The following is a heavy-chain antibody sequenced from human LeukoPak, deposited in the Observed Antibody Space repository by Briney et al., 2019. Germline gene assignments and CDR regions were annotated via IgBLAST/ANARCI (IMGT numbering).Heavy chain of an antibody. V-gene: IGHV3-21*01. Sequence: GGSLRLSCAASGLTFSRYSMNWVRQAPGKGLEWVSSISSGSSYIYYVNSVKGRFTVSRDNAKNSLYLQMNSLRAEDTAVYYCAGSDTIGYLPREWDYWYFDLWGRGTLVTVSS. CDR1: GLTFSRYS. D-gene: IGHD3-22*01. CDR2: ISSGSSYI. J-gene: IGHJ2*01. CDR3: AGSDTIGYLPREWDYWYFDL.